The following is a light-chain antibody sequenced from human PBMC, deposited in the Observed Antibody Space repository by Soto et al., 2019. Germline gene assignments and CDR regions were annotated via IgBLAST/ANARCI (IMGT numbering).Light chain of an antibody. V-gene: IGKV4-1*01. CDR2: WAS. Sequence: DIVMTQSPDSLAVSLGERATINCKSSQSVLYSSNNKNYLAWYQQTPGQPPKLLIYWASTRESGVPDRFSGSGSGTDFTLTISSLQAEDVAVYYCQQYYSTWTFGQGTKVEIK. CDR3: QQYYSTWT. J-gene: IGKJ1*01. CDR1: QSVLYSSNNKNY.